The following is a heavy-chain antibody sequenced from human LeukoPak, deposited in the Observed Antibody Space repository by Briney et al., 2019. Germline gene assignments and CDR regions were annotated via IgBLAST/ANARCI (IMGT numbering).Heavy chain of an antibody. CDR1: GFTFSSYS. D-gene: IGHD6-13*01. V-gene: IGHV3-21*01. J-gene: IGHJ4*02. CDR2: ISSSSSYI. CDR3: ARDLGMVGSSWDFDY. Sequence: PGGSLRLSCAASGFTFSSYSMNWVRQAPGKGLEWVSSISSSSSYIYYADSVKGRFTISRDNAKSSLYLQMNSLRAEDTAVYYCARDLGMVGSSWDFDYWGQGTLVTVSS.